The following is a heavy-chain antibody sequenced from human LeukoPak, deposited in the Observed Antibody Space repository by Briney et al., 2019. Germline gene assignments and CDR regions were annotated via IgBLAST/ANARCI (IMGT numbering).Heavy chain of an antibody. CDR1: GDSISSYY. J-gene: IGHJ4*02. CDR3: ARASYSYDINGWVPFDY. CDR2: IYYSGST. Sequence: PSETLSLTCTVSGDSISSYYWSWIRQPPGKGLEWIGYIYYSGSTNYNPSLKSRVTISGDTSKNQFSLRLSSVTAADTAVYYCARASYSYDINGWVPFDYWGQGTLVTVSS. V-gene: IGHV4-59*08. D-gene: IGHD3-22*01.